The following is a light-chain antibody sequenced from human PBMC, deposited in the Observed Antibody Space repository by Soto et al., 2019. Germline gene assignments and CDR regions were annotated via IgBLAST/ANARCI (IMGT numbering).Light chain of an antibody. CDR2: DAS. CDR3: QQRSNWPLT. V-gene: IGKV3-11*01. Sequence: EIVLTQSPATLSLSPGERATLSCRASQSLSSQLAWYQQKPGQAPRLLIHDASNRATGIPARFSGSGSATDFPLTISSLEPEDFAVYYCQQRSNWPLTFGGGTRVEIK. J-gene: IGKJ4*01. CDR1: QSLSSQ.